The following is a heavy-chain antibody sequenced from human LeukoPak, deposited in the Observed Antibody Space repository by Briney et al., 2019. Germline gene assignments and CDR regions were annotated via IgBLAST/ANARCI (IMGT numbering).Heavy chain of an antibody. Sequence: ASVKVSCKVSGYTLTDLSMHWVRQAPGKGLEWMGVFDPEGGETRYAQKFQGRVTMTADTSTNTAYMELNSLKSEDTAVFYCAAGIGSDYYFRAFWGQGTLVTVSS. D-gene: IGHD3-22*01. CDR1: GYTLTDLS. CDR3: AAGIGSDYYFRAF. J-gene: IGHJ4*02. CDR2: FDPEGGET. V-gene: IGHV1-24*01.